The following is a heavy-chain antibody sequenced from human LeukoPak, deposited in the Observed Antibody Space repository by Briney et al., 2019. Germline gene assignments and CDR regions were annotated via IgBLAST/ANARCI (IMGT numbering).Heavy chain of an antibody. CDR2: IRYDGSNK. D-gene: IGHD2-8*01. CDR3: AKGRRMAYYYMDV. V-gene: IGHV3-30*02. J-gene: IGHJ6*03. Sequence: GGSLRLSCAASGFTFSSYGMHWVRQAPGKGLEWVAFIRYDGSNKYYADSVKGRFTISRDNSKNTLYLQMNSLRAEDTAVYYCAKGRRMAYYYMDVWGKGTTVTVSS. CDR1: GFTFSSYG.